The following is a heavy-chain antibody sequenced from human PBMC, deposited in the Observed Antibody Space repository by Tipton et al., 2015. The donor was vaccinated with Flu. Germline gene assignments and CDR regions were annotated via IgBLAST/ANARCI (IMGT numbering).Heavy chain of an antibody. D-gene: IGHD6-19*01. Sequence: TLSLTCSVSGDSIGSDYYWGWIRQPPGKGLQWLGNIHRSGNTYYNSSLKSRVTISLDKSKNQFSLRLVSMTATDTAVYYCVRADNSGSGRSFDPWGQGTQVTVSS. CDR3: VRADNSGSGRSFDP. CDR1: GDSIGSDYY. J-gene: IGHJ5*02. CDR2: IHRSGNT. V-gene: IGHV4-38-2*02.